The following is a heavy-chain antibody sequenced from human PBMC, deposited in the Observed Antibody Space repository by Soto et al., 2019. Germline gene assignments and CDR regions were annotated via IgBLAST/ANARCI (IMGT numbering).Heavy chain of an antibody. CDR2: ITPLCGSA. J-gene: IGHJ4*02. V-gene: IGHV1-69*01. D-gene: IGHD4-17*01. CDR1: GGTFSRYS. Sequence: QVQLVQSGAEVKKSGSSVKVSCKASGGTFSRYSISWVRQAPGQGLEWMGGITPLCGSANYAQQFQGRVSSSADESTRPAYMKLISLGSEDTAVYYCAREGYGEYGTPFDEWGQGPLVTVSS. CDR3: AREGYGEYGTPFDE.